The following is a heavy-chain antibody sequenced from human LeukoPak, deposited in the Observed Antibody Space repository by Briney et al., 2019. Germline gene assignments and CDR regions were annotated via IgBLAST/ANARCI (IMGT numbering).Heavy chain of an antibody. Sequence: GGSLRLSCAASGFTLSRYWVHWVRQAPGKGLVWVSCIKSDGSSTSIADSAKGRFTISRDNAKNTVYLQMNSLRAEDTAVYYCVRDNRSYNFDYWGQGTLVTVSS. CDR3: VRDNRSYNFDY. D-gene: IGHD1-26*01. CDR1: GFTLSRYW. CDR2: IKSDGSST. J-gene: IGHJ4*02. V-gene: IGHV3-74*01.